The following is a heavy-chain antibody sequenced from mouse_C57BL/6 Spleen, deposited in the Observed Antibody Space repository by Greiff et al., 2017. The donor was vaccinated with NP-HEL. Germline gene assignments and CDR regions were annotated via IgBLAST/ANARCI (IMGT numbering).Heavy chain of an antibody. Sequence: VQLQQPGAELVKPGASVKLSCKASGYTFTSYWMHWVKQRPGQGLEWIGMIHPNSGSTNYNEKFKSKATLTVDKSSSTAYMQLSSLTSEDSAVYYCARSTMITTRYFDVWGTGTTGTVSS. J-gene: IGHJ1*03. D-gene: IGHD2-4*01. CDR2: IHPNSGST. CDR1: GYTFTSYW. V-gene: IGHV1-64*01. CDR3: ARSTMITTRYFDV.